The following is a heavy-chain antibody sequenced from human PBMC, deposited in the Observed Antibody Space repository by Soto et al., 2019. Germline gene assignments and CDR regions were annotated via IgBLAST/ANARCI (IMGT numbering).Heavy chain of an antibody. Sequence: QVQLEQSGVEVKKPGASVKVSCKASGYTFINYGISWVRQAPGQGLEWMGWIIAYSGYTNYAQNLQDRVIMTTDTSTSTAYLELRSLTSDDTAIYYCARDYCSSPRCSRYKYFDFWGQGTLITVSS. D-gene: IGHD2-2*01. CDR2: IIAYSGYT. CDR3: ARDYCSSPRCSRYKYFDF. CDR1: GYTFINYG. V-gene: IGHV1-18*04. J-gene: IGHJ4*02.